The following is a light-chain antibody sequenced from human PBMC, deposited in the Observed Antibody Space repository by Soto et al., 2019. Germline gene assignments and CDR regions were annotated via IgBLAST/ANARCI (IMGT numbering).Light chain of an antibody. CDR1: QTIDNY. CDR2: DGF. J-gene: IGKJ4*01. V-gene: IGKV3-11*01. Sequence: EIVLTQSPATLSLSPGERATLSCRASQTIDNYLHWYQQKPGQAPRLLIYDGFYRAAGVPARFSGVGSGTDFGLVISSLERGEVAFYDCLRRKDWPLSFGGGTRGEI. CDR3: LRRKDWPLS.